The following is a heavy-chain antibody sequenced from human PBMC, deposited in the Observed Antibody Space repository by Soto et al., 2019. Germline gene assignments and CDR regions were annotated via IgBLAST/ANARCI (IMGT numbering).Heavy chain of an antibody. CDR3: TRDQAYSSAA. CDR2: VNSDGTIT. V-gene: IGHV3-74*01. CDR1: GFDFSNAW. Sequence: GGSLRLSCAASGFDFSNAWMHWVRQAPGKGLVWVSHVNSDGTITTYADSVKGRFTISRDNAKNTVYLQMNSLRVEDSAVYYCTRDQAYSSAAWGQGTPVTVSS. J-gene: IGHJ5*02. D-gene: IGHD2-21*01.